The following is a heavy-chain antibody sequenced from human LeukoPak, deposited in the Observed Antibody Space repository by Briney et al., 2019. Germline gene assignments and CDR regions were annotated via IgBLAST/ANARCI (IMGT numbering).Heavy chain of an antibody. J-gene: IGHJ6*03. D-gene: IGHD2-2*01. CDR2: IYYSGST. CDR3: ARGLNQLLFRANYMDV. V-gene: IGHV4-31*03. Sequence: PSQTLSLTCTVSGGSISSGGYYWSWIRQHPGKGLEWIGYIYYSGSTYYNPSLKSRVTISVDTSKNQFSLKLSSVTAADTAVYYCARGLNQLLFRANYMDVWGKGTTVTVSS. CDR1: GGSISSGGYY.